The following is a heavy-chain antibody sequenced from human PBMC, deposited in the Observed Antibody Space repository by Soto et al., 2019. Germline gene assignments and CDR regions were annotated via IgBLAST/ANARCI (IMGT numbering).Heavy chain of an antibody. D-gene: IGHD6-6*01. V-gene: IGHV3-33*01. Sequence: ESGGGVVQPGRSLRLSCEASEFTFSSYGMHWVRQAPGKGLEWVVVIWDDGSNKYYADSVKGRFTISRDNSKNMVYLQMNSLRAEDTALYYCARGYGSTSPYFDYWGQGTLVTVSS. CDR3: ARGYGSTSPYFDY. CDR2: IWDDGSNK. J-gene: IGHJ4*02. CDR1: EFTFSSYG.